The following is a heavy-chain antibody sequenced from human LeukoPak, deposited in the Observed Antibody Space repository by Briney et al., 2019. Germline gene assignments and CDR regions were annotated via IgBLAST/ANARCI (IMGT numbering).Heavy chain of an antibody. Sequence: GGSLRLSCAASGFTFSSYGMHWVRQAPGEGLEWVACIRYDGSNKYYAHPVKGRFTISRDNSKNTSYLQISILRAEDTAVYSGAKRGTVHVVDTAMAGGLSFDYCGQGTLVTVSS. J-gene: IGHJ4*02. CDR2: IRYDGSNK. CDR3: AKRGTVHVVDTAMAGGLSFDY. CDR1: GFTFSSYG. V-gene: IGHV3-30*02. D-gene: IGHD5-18*01.